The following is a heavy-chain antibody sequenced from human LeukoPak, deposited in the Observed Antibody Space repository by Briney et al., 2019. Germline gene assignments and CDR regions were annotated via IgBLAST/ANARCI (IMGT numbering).Heavy chain of an antibody. Sequence: GGSLRLSCAASGFTFSSYAMSWVRQAPGKGLEWVSAISGSGGSTYYADSVKGRFTISRDNSKNTLYLQMNSLRAEDTAVYYCAKAMERIAAAGTHKRDSDAFDIWGQGTMVTVSS. CDR3: AKAMERIAAAGTHKRDSDAFDI. CDR2: ISGSGGST. CDR1: GFTFSSYA. V-gene: IGHV3-23*01. J-gene: IGHJ3*02. D-gene: IGHD6-13*01.